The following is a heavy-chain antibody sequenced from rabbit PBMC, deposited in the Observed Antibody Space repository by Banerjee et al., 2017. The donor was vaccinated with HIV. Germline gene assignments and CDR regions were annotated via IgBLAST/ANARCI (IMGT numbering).Heavy chain of an antibody. D-gene: IGHD8-1*01. CDR3: ARDLGGSSDPTSFDL. CDR1: GFSFSNKYV. Sequence: QEQLEESGGDLVKPEGSLTLTCTASGFSFSNKYVMCWVRQAPGKGLEWIACINTSSGNTVYASWAKGRFTISKTSSTTVTLQMTSLTAADTTTYFCARDLGGSSDPTSFDLWGPGTLV. V-gene: IGHV1S45*01. CDR2: INTSSGNT. J-gene: IGHJ4*01.